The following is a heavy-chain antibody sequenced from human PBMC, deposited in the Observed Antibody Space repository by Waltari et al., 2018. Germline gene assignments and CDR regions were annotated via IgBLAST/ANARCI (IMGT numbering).Heavy chain of an antibody. J-gene: IGHJ6*02. CDR1: SYE. CDR3: ARSRFLETRYGMDV. CDR2: ITTTSNTI. Sequence: SYEMAWVRQAPGKGPEWISYITTTSNTIYYADSVKGRFTISRDNAKDLLYLQMNSLRAEDTAVYYCARSRFLETRYGMDVWGPGTTVTVS. D-gene: IGHD3-3*01. V-gene: IGHV3-48*03.